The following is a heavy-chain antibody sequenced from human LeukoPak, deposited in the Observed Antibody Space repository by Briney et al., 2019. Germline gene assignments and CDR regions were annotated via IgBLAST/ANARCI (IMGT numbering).Heavy chain of an antibody. D-gene: IGHD3-10*01. CDR2: ISSSSSYI. V-gene: IGHV3-21*04. J-gene: IGHJ5*02. CDR3: ARNGAYGSGSYYPIDL. Sequence: GGSLRLSCAASGFTFSSYSMNWVRQAPGKGLEWVSSISSSSSYIYYADSVKGRFTISRDNAKNSLYLQMNSLRAEDTAVYHCARNGAYGSGSYYPIDLWGQGTLVTVSS. CDR1: GFTFSSYS.